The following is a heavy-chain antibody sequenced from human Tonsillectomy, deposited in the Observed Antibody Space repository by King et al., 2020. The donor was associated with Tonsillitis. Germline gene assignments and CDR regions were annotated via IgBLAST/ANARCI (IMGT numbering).Heavy chain of an antibody. J-gene: IGHJ4*02. CDR3: ARIRGYSYDPYYFDY. Sequence: VQMVESGAEVKKPGESLQISCKGSGYSFTGYWIGWVRQMPGKGLEWMGIIYPGDSDTRYSPSFQGQVTISADKSISTAYLQWSSLKASDTAMYYCARIRGYSYDPYYFDYWGQGTLVTVSS. D-gene: IGHD5-18*01. CDR2: IYPGDSDT. CDR1: GYSFTGYW. V-gene: IGHV5-51*03.